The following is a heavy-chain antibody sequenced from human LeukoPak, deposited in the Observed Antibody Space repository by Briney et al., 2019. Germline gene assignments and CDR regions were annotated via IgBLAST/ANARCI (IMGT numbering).Heavy chain of an antibody. CDR3: PKERKTYFYDTSGYPIDY. Sequence: GGSLRLSCAASGFTFRSYGIHWVRQAPGKGLEWVAFIRYDGTNKYYADSVKGRFTISRDNSKNTLYLQMNSLRAEDTAVYYCPKERKTYFYDTSGYPIDYWGQGTLVTVSS. V-gene: IGHV3-30*02. CDR2: IRYDGTNK. J-gene: IGHJ4*02. CDR1: GFTFRSYG. D-gene: IGHD3-22*01.